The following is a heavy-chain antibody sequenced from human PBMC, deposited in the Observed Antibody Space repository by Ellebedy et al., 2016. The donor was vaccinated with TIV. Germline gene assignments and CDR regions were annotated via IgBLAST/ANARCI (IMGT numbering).Heavy chain of an antibody. CDR3: ARRGRGTVGFDN. D-gene: IGHD1-7*01. CDR2: VTGNGGAT. J-gene: IGHJ4*02. V-gene: IGHV3-64*04. CDR1: GFTFTNYA. Sequence: GESLKISCSASGFTFTNYAMHWVRQAAGKGLEYVSAVTGNGGATFYADSVKGRFTISRDNSKDTLYLQMNSLRAEDTAVYYCARRGRGTVGFDNWGQGTLVTVSS.